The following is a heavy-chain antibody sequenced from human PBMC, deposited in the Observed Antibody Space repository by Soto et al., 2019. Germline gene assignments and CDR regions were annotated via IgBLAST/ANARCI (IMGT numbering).Heavy chain of an antibody. Sequence: EVQLLESGGGLVQPGGSLRLSCAASGFTFSSYAMSWVRQAPGKGLEWVSAISGSGGSTYYADSVKGRLTISRDNSKNALYLQMNSLRAEDTAVYYCAKDRGYCSSTSCPTTGFDPWGQGTLVTFSS. CDR3: AKDRGYCSSTSCPTTGFDP. V-gene: IGHV3-23*01. CDR1: GFTFSSYA. CDR2: ISGSGGST. D-gene: IGHD2-2*01. J-gene: IGHJ5*02.